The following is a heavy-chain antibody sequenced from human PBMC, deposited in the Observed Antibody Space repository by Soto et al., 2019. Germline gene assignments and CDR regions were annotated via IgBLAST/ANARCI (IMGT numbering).Heavy chain of an antibody. D-gene: IGHD4-4*01. CDR1: GYTLTDYW. CDR3: ARHISNFRYYSYAMDV. V-gene: IGHV5-51*01. J-gene: IGHJ6*02. CDR2: IYPGDSDT. Sequence: VESLKISCKGSGYTLTDYWIGWVRQLPGKGLGWRGIIYPGDSDTRYSPSFQCHGTITVDQSPSTAYLQWNTLKASDPAMYSCARHISNFRYYSYAMDVWGQGTTVTVSS.